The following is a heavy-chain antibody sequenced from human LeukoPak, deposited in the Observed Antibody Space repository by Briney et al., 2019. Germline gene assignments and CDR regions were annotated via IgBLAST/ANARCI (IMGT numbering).Heavy chain of an antibody. D-gene: IGHD6-6*01. V-gene: IGHV3-23*01. J-gene: IGHJ4*02. CDR1: GGSFSGYY. CDR3: AKGSSSSRPYYFDY. Sequence: ETLSLTCAVYGGSFSGYYWSWVRQAPGKGLEWVSAITGSGGSTYHADSVKGRFTISRDNSKNTLHLQMNSLRAEDTAVYYCAKGSSSSRPYYFDYWGQGTLVTVSS. CDR2: ITGSGGST.